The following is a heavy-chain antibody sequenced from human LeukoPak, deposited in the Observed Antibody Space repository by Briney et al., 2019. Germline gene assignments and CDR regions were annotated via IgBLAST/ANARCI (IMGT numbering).Heavy chain of an antibody. Sequence: GGSLRLSCAASGFTFSSYAMSWVRQTPARGLEWVSSISSSSSYIYYADSVKGRFTISRDNAKNSLYLQMNSLRAEDTAVYYCARDPSWYGAPGGPDYWGQGTLVTVSS. V-gene: IGHV3-21*01. CDR3: ARDPSWYGAPGGPDY. CDR1: GFTFSSYA. CDR2: ISSSSSYI. J-gene: IGHJ4*02. D-gene: IGHD6-13*01.